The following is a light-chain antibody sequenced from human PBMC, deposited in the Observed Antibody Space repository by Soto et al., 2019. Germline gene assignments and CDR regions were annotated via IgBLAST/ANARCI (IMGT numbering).Light chain of an antibody. Sequence: EILLTQSPGTLSRSPGERATLSCRASQSVSNNYLAWYQQKPGQAPRLLIYGASNRATGIPDRLSGSASGTEFTLTISRMEPEDFAVYYCQQYGSSGTFGHGTKVDIK. CDR2: GAS. J-gene: IGKJ1*01. V-gene: IGKV3-20*01. CDR3: QQYGSSGT. CDR1: QSVSNNY.